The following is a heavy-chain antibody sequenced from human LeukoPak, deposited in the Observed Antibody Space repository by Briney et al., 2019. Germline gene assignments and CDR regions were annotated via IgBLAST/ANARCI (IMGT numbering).Heavy chain of an antibody. CDR1: GSTFSSYS. Sequence: GGSLRLSCAASGSTFSSYSMNWVRQAPGKGLEWVSSISSSSSYIYYADSVKGRFTISRDNAKNSLYLQMNSLRAEDTAVYYCARVRSGSQNAFDIWGQGTMVTVSS. D-gene: IGHD1-26*01. V-gene: IGHV3-21*01. CDR3: ARVRSGSQNAFDI. CDR2: ISSSSSYI. J-gene: IGHJ3*02.